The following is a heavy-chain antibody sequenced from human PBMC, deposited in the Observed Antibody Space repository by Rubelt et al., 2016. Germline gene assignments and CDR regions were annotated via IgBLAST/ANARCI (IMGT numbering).Heavy chain of an antibody. CDR1: GGSISSSSYY. V-gene: IGHV4-39*01. D-gene: IGHD1-7*01. CDR2: IYYSGST. CDR3: ARVASSVELRGGWFDP. J-gene: IGHJ5*02. Sequence: QLQLQESGPGLVKPSETLSLTCTVSGGSISSSSYYWGWIRQPPGKGLEWIGSIYYSGSTYYNPSPKSRVPISVDTSKRQFSLKLSSVTAADPAVYYCARVASSVELRGGWFDPWGQGTLVTVSS.